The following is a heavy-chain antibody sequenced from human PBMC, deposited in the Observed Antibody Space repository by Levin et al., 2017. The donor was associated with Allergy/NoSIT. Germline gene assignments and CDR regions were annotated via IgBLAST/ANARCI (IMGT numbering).Heavy chain of an antibody. Sequence: AGGSLRLSCAASGFVFTTYAFHWVRRAPGKGLEWVAVVSFDDSIKYYADSVKGRFTISRDNSKNTLSLQINSLRAEDTAIYYCASHVDMIRGFAYYGMDVWGQGTPVTVSS. V-gene: IGHV3-30*14. D-gene: IGHD3-10*01. J-gene: IGHJ6*02. CDR1: GFVFTTYA. CDR2: VSFDDSIK. CDR3: ASHVDMIRGFAYYGMDV.